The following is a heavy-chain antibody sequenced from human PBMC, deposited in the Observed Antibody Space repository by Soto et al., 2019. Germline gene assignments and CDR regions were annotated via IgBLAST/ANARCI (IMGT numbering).Heavy chain of an antibody. Sequence: GGSLRLSCAASGFTFSTYPMSCGRQTPGKALAWVARISGSGISTFYADSVKGRFTISRDNSKSTVSLQMFSLRVEDASLYYCWKPPMIQASYCKTGRDVWGKGTTVGASS. D-gene: IGHD3-9*01. V-gene: IGHV3-23*01. CDR2: ISGSGIST. CDR1: GFTFSTYP. J-gene: IGHJ6*03. CDR3: WKPPMIQASYCKTGRDV.